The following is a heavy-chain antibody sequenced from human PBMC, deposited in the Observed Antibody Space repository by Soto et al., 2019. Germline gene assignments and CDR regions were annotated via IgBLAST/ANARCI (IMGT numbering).Heavy chain of an antibody. CDR1: GYSFTSSW. CDR2: IYPGDSDT. D-gene: IGHD3-22*01. J-gene: IGHJ2*01. V-gene: IGHV5-51*01. CDR3: ARSLYYDNTTQSPGWYFDL. Sequence: PGESLKISCKGSGYSFTSSWIGWVRQLPGKGLEWMGIIYPGDSDTRYSPSFQGQVTISADKSISTAYLQWSSLKASDSAIYYCARSLYYDNTTQSPGWYFDLWGRGPLVTVSS.